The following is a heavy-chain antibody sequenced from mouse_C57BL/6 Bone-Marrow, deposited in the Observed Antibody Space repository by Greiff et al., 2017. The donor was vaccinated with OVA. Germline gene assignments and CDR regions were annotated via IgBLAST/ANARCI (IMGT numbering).Heavy chain of an antibody. D-gene: IGHD1-1*01. CDR2: IHPNSGST. J-gene: IGHJ2*01. Sequence: VKLQQPGAELVKPGASVKLSCKASGYTFTSYWMHWVKQRPGQGLEWIGMIHPNSGSTNYNEKFKSKATLTVDKSSSTAYMQLSSLTSEDSAVYYCARSGYYGSSTPLDYWGQGTTLTVSS. V-gene: IGHV1-64*01. CDR1: GYTFTSYW. CDR3: ARSGYYGSSTPLDY.